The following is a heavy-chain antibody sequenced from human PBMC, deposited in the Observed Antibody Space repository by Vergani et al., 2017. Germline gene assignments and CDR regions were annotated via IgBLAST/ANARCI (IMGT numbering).Heavy chain of an antibody. D-gene: IGHD3-10*01. CDR3: ARGQVLLWFLAHGHYYMDV. CDR2: INHSGST. CDR1: GGSFSGYY. Sequence: QVQLQQWGAGLLKPSETLSLTCAVYGGSFSGYYWSWIRQPPGKGLEWIGEINHSGSTNYNPSLKRRVTISVDTSKNQFSLKLSSVTAADTAVYYCARGQVLLWFLAHGHYYMDVWGKGTTVTVSS. J-gene: IGHJ6*03. V-gene: IGHV4-34*01.